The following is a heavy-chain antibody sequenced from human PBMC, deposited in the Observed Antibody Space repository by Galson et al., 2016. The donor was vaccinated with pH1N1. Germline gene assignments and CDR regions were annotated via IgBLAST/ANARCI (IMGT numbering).Heavy chain of an antibody. Sequence: SVKVSCKASRYSLISYYMHWVRQAPGQGLEWMGIIDPGDGGTNYAQKFQGRVTMTRDTSTSTVYMELSSLRYEDTAMYYCVGIKGGAFDIWGLGTMVIVSS. D-gene: IGHD3-16*01. J-gene: IGHJ3*02. CDR2: IDPGDGGT. CDR1: RYSLISYY. V-gene: IGHV1-46*01. CDR3: VGIKGGAFDI.